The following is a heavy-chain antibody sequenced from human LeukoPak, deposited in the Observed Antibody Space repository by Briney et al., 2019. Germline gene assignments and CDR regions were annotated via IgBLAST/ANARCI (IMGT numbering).Heavy chain of an antibody. CDR3: ARDFSWSIDY. V-gene: IGHV1-46*02. D-gene: IGHD6-13*01. CDR2: IKHSGGST. J-gene: IGHJ4*02. Sequence: ASVKVSCTASGDILNSYHIHWVRQAPGQGLEWMGIIKHSGGSTTYAQKFQGRLTMTRDTSTGTVNMELSSLTSEDTAVYYCARDFSWSIDYWGQGALVTVSS. CDR1: GDILNSYH.